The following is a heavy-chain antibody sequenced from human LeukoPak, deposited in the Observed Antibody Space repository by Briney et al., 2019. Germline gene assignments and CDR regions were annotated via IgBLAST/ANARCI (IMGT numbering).Heavy chain of an antibody. J-gene: IGHJ4*02. CDR3: AKDYCSSTSCYRGPFDY. Sequence: GGSLRLSCAASGFTFSSYAMSWVRQAPGKGLEWVSAISGSGGSTYYADSVKGRFIISRDNSRNTLYLQMNSLRAEDTAVYYCAKDYCSSTSCYRGPFDYWGQGTLVTVSS. CDR1: GFTFSSYA. CDR2: ISGSGGST. D-gene: IGHD2-2*01. V-gene: IGHV3-23*01.